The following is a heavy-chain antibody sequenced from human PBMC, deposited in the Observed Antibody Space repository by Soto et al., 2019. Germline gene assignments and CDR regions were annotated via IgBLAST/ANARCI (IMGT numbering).Heavy chain of an antibody. D-gene: IGHD6-13*01. CDR1: GGSFSGYY. CDR3: ARGHTGYSSSWYVY. J-gene: IGHJ4*02. Sequence: QVQLQQWGAGLLKPSETLSLTCAVYGGSFSGYYWSWIRQPPGKGLEWIGEINPSGSTNYNPSLKSRVTISVDRSKNQLSLKLTSVTAADTAVFYCARGHTGYSSSWYVYWGQGTLVTVSS. V-gene: IGHV4-34*01. CDR2: INPSGST.